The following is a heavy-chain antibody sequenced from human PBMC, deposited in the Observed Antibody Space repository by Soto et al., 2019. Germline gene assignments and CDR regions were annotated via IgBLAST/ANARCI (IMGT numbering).Heavy chain of an antibody. V-gene: IGHV3-74*01. D-gene: IGHD1-26*01. CDR3: ARGPYSGSYGSDWYFDL. CDR2: INSDGSST. CDR1: GFTFSSYW. J-gene: IGHJ2*01. Sequence: LRLSCAASGFTFSSYWIHWVRQAPGKGLVWVSRINSDGSSTSYADSVKGRFTISRDNAKNTLYLQMNSLRAEDTAVYYCARGPYSGSYGSDWYFDLWGRGTLVTDSS.